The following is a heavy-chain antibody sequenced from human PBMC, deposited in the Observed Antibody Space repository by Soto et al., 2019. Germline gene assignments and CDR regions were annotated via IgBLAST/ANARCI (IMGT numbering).Heavy chain of an antibody. CDR1: GGSISSGGNY. CDR3: AGFADYYYTSFDY. D-gene: IGHD3-22*01. J-gene: IGHJ4*02. CDR2: IYYSVSP. V-gene: IGHV4-31*03. Sequence: QVQLQESGPGLVKPSQTLSLPCTVTGGSISSGGNYWSWIRQHPGNGLGWIGYIYYSVSPYYNPSPQSRVTISADTSKNQVSLKLSSVTAADPAVYYCAGFADYYYTSFDYWGQGTLVTVSS.